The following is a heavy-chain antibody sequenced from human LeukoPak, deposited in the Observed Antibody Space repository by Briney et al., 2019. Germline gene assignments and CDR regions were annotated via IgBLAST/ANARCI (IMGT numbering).Heavy chain of an antibody. Sequence: SETLSLTCTVSGGSISSYYWSWIRQPPGKGLEWIGEINHSGSTNYKPSLKSRVTISVDTSKNQFSLKLSSVTAADTAVYYCARVRDTYYYDSSGQQFDYWGQGTLVTVSS. J-gene: IGHJ4*02. CDR2: INHSGST. D-gene: IGHD3-22*01. CDR3: ARVRDTYYYDSSGQQFDY. CDR1: GGSISSYY. V-gene: IGHV4-34*01.